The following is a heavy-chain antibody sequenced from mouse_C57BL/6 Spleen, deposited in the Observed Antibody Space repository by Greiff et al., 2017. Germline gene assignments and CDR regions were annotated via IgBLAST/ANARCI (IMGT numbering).Heavy chain of an antibody. Sequence: VKLMESGPELVKPGASVKISCKASGYAFSSSWMNWVKQRPGKGLEWIGRIYPGDGDTNYNGKFKGKATLTADKSSSTAYMQLSSLTSEDSAVYFCARRQLRYYAMDYCGQGTSVTVSS. J-gene: IGHJ4*01. CDR3: ARRQLRYYAMDY. D-gene: IGHD3-2*02. CDR2: IYPGDGDT. CDR1: GYAFSSSW. V-gene: IGHV1-82*01.